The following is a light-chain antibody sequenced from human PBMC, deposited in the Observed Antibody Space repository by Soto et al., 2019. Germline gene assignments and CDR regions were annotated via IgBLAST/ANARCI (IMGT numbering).Light chain of an antibody. CDR1: QGISSY. CDR2: AAS. Sequence: ATRMTQSPSSLSASTGDRVTITCRASQGISSYLAWYQQKPGKAPKLLIYAASTLQSGVPSRFSGSGSGTDFTLTISCLQSEDFATYYCQQYYSYPRTFGQGTKVEIK. J-gene: IGKJ1*01. CDR3: QQYYSYPRT. V-gene: IGKV1-8*01.